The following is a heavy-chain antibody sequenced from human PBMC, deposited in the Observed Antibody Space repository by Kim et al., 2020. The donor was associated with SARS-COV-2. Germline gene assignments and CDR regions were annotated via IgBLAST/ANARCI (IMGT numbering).Heavy chain of an antibody. CDR1: GFTFSSYS. J-gene: IGHJ5*02. V-gene: IGHV3-21*01. CDR3: ARGRHEQLEEDWFDP. Sequence: GGSLRLSCAASGFTFSSYSMNWVRQAPGKGLEWVSSISSSSSYIYYADSVKGRFTISRDNAKNSLYLQMNSLRAEDTAVYYCARGRHEQLEEDWFDPWGQGTLVTVSS. D-gene: IGHD6-13*01. CDR2: ISSSSSYI.